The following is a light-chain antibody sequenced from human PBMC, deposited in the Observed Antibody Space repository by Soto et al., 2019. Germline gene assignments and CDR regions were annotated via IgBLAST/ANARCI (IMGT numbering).Light chain of an antibody. V-gene: IGLV3-27*01. J-gene: IGLJ2*01. CDR1: VLAKKY. CDR3: YSAADNNVV. Sequence: SYELTQPSSVSVSPGQTARITCSGDVLAKKYARWFQQKPGQAPVLVIYKDSERPSGIPERFSGSSSGTTVTLTISGAQVGDEADYYCYSAADNNVVFGGGTKLTVL. CDR2: KDS.